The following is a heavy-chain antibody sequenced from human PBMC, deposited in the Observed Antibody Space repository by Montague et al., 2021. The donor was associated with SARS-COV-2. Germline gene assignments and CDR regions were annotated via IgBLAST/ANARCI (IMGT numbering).Heavy chain of an antibody. D-gene: IGHD3-22*01. Sequence: SETLSLTCTVSGGSISSYYWSWIRQPPGKGLEWIGYIYYSGSTNYNPSLKSRVTISVDTSKNQFSLKLSSVTAADTAVYYCARVRITMIVVVDAFDIWGQGTMATVSS. J-gene: IGHJ3*02. CDR2: IYYSGST. CDR3: ARVRITMIVVVDAFDI. CDR1: GGSISSYY. V-gene: IGHV4-59*01.